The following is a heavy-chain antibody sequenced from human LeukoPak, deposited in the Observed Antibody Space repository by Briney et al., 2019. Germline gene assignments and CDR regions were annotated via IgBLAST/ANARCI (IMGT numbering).Heavy chain of an antibody. CDR2: INSDGNII. CDR1: GFDFSTFW. Sequence: GGSLRLSCATSGFDFSTFWMHWVRQAPGKGLVWVARINSDGNIISYADSVKGRFTISRDNAKNTLYLQMSSLRAEDTAVYYCAPYLTLDSTWGQGTLVSVSS. J-gene: IGHJ5*02. D-gene: IGHD6-13*01. CDR3: APYLTLDST. V-gene: IGHV3-74*01.